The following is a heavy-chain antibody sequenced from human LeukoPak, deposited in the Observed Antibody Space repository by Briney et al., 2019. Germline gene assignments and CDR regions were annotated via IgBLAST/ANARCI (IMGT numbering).Heavy chain of an antibody. CDR1: GGSISSSTYY. J-gene: IGHJ4*02. D-gene: IGHD6-13*01. Sequence: SETLSLTCTVSGGSISSSTYYWGWIRQPPGKGLEWIGSIYYSGISYYNPSLKSRDTISVHTSKNQFSLKLSSVTAADTAVYYCARHFWTAAATDCWGQGTLVTVSS. V-gene: IGHV4-39*01. CDR2: IYYSGIS. CDR3: ARHFWTAAATDC.